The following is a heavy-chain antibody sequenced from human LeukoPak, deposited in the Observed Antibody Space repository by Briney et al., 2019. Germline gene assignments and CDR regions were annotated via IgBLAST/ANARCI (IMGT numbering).Heavy chain of an antibody. CDR1: GYSISSGYY. J-gene: IGHJ5*02. Sequence: SETLSLTCIVSGYSISSGYYWGWIRQPPGKGLEWIGSIYHGGRTYYNPSLKSRVTISVDTSENQFSLKLRSVTATDTAVYYCTRPMSRYNWFDPWGQGTLVTVSS. V-gene: IGHV4-38-2*02. CDR3: TRPMSRYNWFDP. CDR2: IYHGGRT.